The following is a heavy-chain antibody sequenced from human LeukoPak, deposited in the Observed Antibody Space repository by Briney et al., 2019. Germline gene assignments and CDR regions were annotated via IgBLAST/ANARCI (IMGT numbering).Heavy chain of an antibody. CDR2: INPNSGGT. CDR3: ARARACSGGSCVYWFDP. V-gene: IGHV1-2*02. Sequence: ASVKVSCKASGYTFTGYYMHWVRQAPGQGLEWMGCINPNSGGTNYAQKFQGRVTMTRDTSISTAYMEMSRLRSDDTAVYYCARARACSGGSCVYWFDPWGQGTLVTVSS. CDR1: GYTFTGYY. D-gene: IGHD2-15*01. J-gene: IGHJ5*02.